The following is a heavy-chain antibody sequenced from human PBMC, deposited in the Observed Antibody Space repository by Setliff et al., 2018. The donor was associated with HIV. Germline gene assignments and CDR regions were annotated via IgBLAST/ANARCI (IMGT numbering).Heavy chain of an antibody. CDR3: ARGNFNY. CDR1: GGSISSYY. Sequence: SETLSPTCTVSGGSISSYYWGWIRQPPGKGLEWIGSVYYGGSTYYNPSLKSRVTISVDTSKNQFSLKLSSVTAADTAVYYCARGNFNYWGQGTLVTVSS. CDR2: VYYGGST. J-gene: IGHJ4*02. D-gene: IGHD3-16*01. V-gene: IGHV4-39*01.